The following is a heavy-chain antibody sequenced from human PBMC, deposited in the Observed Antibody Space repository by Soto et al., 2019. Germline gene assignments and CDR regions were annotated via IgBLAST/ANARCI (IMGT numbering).Heavy chain of an antibody. CDR1: GYAFTNYG. Sequence: QVQLVQSGAEVKKPGASVKVSCKASGYAFTNYGISWVRQAPVQGLEWMGWFNTYNGNTNYAQKFQGRVTMTTDTSTRTAHMERRSMRTDYTAVYYWARAQAPTESDYGGQGTLVTVSS. CDR2: FNTYNGNT. CDR3: ARAQAPTESDY. D-gene: IGHD4-4*01. J-gene: IGHJ4*02. V-gene: IGHV1-18*01.